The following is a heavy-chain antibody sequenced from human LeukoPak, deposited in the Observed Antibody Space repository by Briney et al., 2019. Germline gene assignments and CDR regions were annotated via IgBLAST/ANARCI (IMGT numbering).Heavy chain of an antibody. D-gene: IGHD3-3*01. CDR1: GGSFSGYY. J-gene: IGHJ6*02. CDR2: INHSGST. CDR3: ARVRGASDFWSGYYYGMDV. Sequence: SETLSLTCAVYGGSFSGYYWSWIRQPPGKGLEWIGEINHSGSTNYNPSLKSRVTISVDTSKNQFSLKLSSVTAADTAVHYCARVRGASDFWSGYYYGMDVWGQGTTVTVSS. V-gene: IGHV4-34*01.